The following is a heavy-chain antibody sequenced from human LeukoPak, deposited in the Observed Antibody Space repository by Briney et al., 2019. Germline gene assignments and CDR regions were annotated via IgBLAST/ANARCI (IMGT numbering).Heavy chain of an antibody. Sequence: GSLRLSCAASGFSFSGYWMSWIRQTPGKGLEWVANISPVGNDKYYKDSVKGRFTISRDNAKNSLYLQMNSLRAEDTAVYYCARGGPYYYDSSGYFAPSDYWGQGTLVTVSS. D-gene: IGHD3-22*01. CDR2: ISPVGNDK. CDR3: ARGGPYYYDSSGYFAPSDY. V-gene: IGHV3-7*01. J-gene: IGHJ4*02. CDR1: GFSFSGYW.